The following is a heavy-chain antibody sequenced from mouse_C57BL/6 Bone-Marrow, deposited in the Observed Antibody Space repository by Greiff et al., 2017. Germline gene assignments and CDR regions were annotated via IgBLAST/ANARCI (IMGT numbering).Heavy chain of an antibody. Sequence: VQLQQSGPELVRPGASVKISCKASGYAFSSAWMNWVKQRPGKGLEWIGRIYPGDGDTNYDGKFQGKATLTADTSSSTASMQLSSLTSEDSAVYVSARSERDSPWFDYWGQGTLVTVSA. CDR3: ARSERDSPWFDY. CDR1: GYAFSSAW. CDR2: IYPGDGDT. J-gene: IGHJ3*01. V-gene: IGHV1-82*01.